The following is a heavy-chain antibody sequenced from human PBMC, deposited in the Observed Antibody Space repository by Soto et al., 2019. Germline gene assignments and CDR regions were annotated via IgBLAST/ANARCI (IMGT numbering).Heavy chain of an antibody. CDR1: GGSISSSSYY. CDR2: IYYSGST. D-gene: IGHD2-21*02. J-gene: IGHJ5*02. V-gene: IGHV4-39*01. Sequence: SETLSLTCTVSGGSISSSSYYWGWIRQPPGKGLEWIGSIYYSGSTYYNPSLKSRVTISVDTSKNQFSLKLSSVTAADTAVYYCARAVTTINPYNWFDPWGQGTLVTVSS. CDR3: ARAVTTINPYNWFDP.